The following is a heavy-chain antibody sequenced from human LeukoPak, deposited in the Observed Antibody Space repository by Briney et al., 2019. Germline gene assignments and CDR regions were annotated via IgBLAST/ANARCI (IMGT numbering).Heavy chain of an antibody. CDR2: INAGNGNT. J-gene: IGHJ5*02. V-gene: IGHV1-3*01. D-gene: IGHD6-13*01. Sequence: ASVKVSCKASGYTFTSYAMHWVRQAPGQRLEWMGWINAGNGNTKYTQKFQGRVTITRDTSASTAYMELSSLRSEDTAVYYCARDRSLGSSSWYVWFDPWGQGTLVTVSS. CDR3: ARDRSLGSSSWYVWFDP. CDR1: GYTFTSYA.